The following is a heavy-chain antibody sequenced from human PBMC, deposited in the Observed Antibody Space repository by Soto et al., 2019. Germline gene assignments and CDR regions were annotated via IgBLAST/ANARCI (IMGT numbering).Heavy chain of an antibody. CDR2: IYTSGST. CDR3: ARERYDILTGYPRPYNWFDP. D-gene: IGHD3-9*01. Sequence: SETLSLSCTVSGGSISSYYWSWIRQPAGKGLEWIGRIYTSGSTNYNPSLKSRVTMSVDTSKNQFSLKLSSVTAADTAVYYCARERYDILTGYPRPYNWFDPWGQGTLVTVS. J-gene: IGHJ5*02. V-gene: IGHV4-4*07. CDR1: GGSISSYY.